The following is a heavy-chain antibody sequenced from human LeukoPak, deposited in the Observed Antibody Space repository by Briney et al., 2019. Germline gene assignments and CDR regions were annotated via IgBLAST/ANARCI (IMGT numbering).Heavy chain of an antibody. CDR1: GGTFSSYA. Sequence: SVKVSCKASGGTFSSYAISWVRQAPGQGLEWMGGNIPIFGTANYAQKFQGRVTITTDESTSTAYMELSSLRSEDTAVYYCARGMSGIAARRGSHWFDPWGQGTLVTVSS. J-gene: IGHJ5*02. CDR2: NIPIFGTA. D-gene: IGHD6-6*01. CDR3: ARGMSGIAARRGSHWFDP. V-gene: IGHV1-69*05.